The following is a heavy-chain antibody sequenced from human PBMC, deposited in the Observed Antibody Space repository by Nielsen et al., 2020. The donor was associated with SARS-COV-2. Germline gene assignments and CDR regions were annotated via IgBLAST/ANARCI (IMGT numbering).Heavy chain of an antibody. Sequence: WIRQPPGKRLEWIGYIYYTGSTKYNPSLKSRVTISVDTSKNQFSLKLSSVTAADTAVYYCAREAFGSSGYSYHYYYYGMDVWGQGITVTVSS. CDR3: AREAFGSSGYSYHYYYYGMDV. V-gene: IGHV4-59*01. CDR2: IYYTGST. J-gene: IGHJ6*02. D-gene: IGHD3-22*01.